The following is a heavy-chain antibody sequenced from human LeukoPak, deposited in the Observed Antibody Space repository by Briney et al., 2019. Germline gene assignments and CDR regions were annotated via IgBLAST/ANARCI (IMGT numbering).Heavy chain of an antibody. Sequence: GGSLRLSCAASGFTFSSYWMHWVRQAPGRGLVWVSRINSDGSSTSYADSVKGRFTISRDNAKNTLYLQMNSLRAEDTAVYYCARERIVAPDYYYGMDVWGQGTTVTASS. CDR1: GFTFSSYW. CDR2: INSDGSST. V-gene: IGHV3-74*01. J-gene: IGHJ6*02. CDR3: ARERIVAPDYYYGMDV. D-gene: IGHD3-22*01.